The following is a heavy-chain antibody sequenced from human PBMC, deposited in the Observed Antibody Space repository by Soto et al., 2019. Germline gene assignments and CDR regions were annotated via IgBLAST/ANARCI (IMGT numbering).Heavy chain of an antibody. D-gene: IGHD3-10*01. Sequence: QVQLVQSGAEVKSAGSSVKVSCKASGDTFNFYSINWVRQAPGLGLEWVGRVNPILSMSNYAQRFQGRVTXTXDXXTGTAYMELRSLRSEDTAIYYCESTYGSGYRAFDSWGQGALVTVSS. CDR3: ESTYGSGYRAFDS. CDR1: GDTFNFYS. CDR2: VNPILSMS. J-gene: IGHJ4*02. V-gene: IGHV1-69*02.